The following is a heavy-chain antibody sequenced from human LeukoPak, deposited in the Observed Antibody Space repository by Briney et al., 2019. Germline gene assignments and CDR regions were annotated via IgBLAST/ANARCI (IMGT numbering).Heavy chain of an antibody. CDR2: ISGSGGST. Sequence: GGSLRLPCAASGFTFSSYAMSWVRQAPGKGLEWVSAISGSGGSTYYADSVKGRFTISRDNSKNTLYLQMNSLRAEDTAVYYCAKDLKAVAGTSYFDYWGQGTLVTVSS. D-gene: IGHD6-19*01. CDR1: GFTFSSYA. J-gene: IGHJ4*02. CDR3: AKDLKAVAGTSYFDY. V-gene: IGHV3-23*01.